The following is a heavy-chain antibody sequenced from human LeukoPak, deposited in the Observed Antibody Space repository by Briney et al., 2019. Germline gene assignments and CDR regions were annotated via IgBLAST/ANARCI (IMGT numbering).Heavy chain of an antibody. D-gene: IGHD5-24*01. CDR1: SATISRSY. J-gene: IGHJ5*02. Sequence: SETLSLTCTVPSATISRSYWIWIRQTPGKGLEWIGYISYSGVSTYNPSLGSRVTISRDTSKNEVSLNLSSVTAADTAVYFCARLPEGGYATSLGWLDPWGQGTRVTVSS. CDR2: ISYSGVS. V-gene: IGHV4-59*08. CDR3: ARLPEGGYATSLGWLDP.